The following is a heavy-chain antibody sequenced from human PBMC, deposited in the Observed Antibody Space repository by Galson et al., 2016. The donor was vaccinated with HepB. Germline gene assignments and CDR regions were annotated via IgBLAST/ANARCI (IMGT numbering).Heavy chain of an antibody. Sequence: SLRLSCAASGFTFTNYAMSWVRQAPGKGLEWISAIGGSGGITDYGDSVKGQFAISRDNSKNTMYLHMNSLRVGDTALYYCAKSLASVAGPSNAFDIWGQGTMVTVSS. V-gene: IGHV3-23*01. D-gene: IGHD6-19*01. CDR2: IGGSGGIT. J-gene: IGHJ3*02. CDR3: AKSLASVAGPSNAFDI. CDR1: GFTFTNYA.